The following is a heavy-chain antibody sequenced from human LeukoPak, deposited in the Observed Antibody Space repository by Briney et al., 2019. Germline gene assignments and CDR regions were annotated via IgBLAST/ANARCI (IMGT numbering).Heavy chain of an antibody. CDR1: GGTFSSYA. V-gene: IGHV1-69*04. J-gene: IGHJ4*02. D-gene: IGHD3-3*01. Sequence: SVKVSCKASGGTFSSYAISWVRQAPGQGLEWMGRIIPILGIANYAQKFQGRVTITVDKSTSTAYMELSSLRSEDTAVYYCAREEITIFGVVNYWGQGTLVTVSS. CDR3: AREEITIFGVVNY. CDR2: IIPILGIA.